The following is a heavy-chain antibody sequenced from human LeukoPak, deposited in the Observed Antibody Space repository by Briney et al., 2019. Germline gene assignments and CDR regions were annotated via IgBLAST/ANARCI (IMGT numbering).Heavy chain of an antibody. Sequence: NSSETLSLPCTVSGGPLYSNHWTWLPQPPGKGVEGIVYIYYSGTTNYNPSLKSRLTMSVDISKNRCSLKLSSVTAADTAVYYCARRSRSGKNWFDPWGQGTLVTVSS. J-gene: IGHJ5*02. CDR3: ARRSRSGKNWFDP. CDR2: IYYSGTT. V-gene: IGHV4-59*01. CDR1: GGPLYSNH. D-gene: IGHD6-13*01.